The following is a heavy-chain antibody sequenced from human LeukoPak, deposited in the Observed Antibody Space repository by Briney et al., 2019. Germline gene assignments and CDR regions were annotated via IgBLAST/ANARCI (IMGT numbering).Heavy chain of an antibody. Sequence: PSETLSLTCTVSGYSISSGYYWGWIRQPPGKGLEWIGSIYHSGSTYYNPSLKSRVTISVDTSKNQFSLKLSSVTAADTAVYYCARGIPAPRLYYFDYWGQGTLVTVSS. D-gene: IGHD6-25*01. CDR3: ARGIPAPRLYYFDY. CDR1: GYSISSGYY. J-gene: IGHJ4*02. V-gene: IGHV4-38-2*02. CDR2: IYHSGST.